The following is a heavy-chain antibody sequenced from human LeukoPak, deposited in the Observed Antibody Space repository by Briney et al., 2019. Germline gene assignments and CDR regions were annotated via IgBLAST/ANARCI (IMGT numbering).Heavy chain of an antibody. Sequence: SETLSLTCTVSGGSISSGSYYWSWIRQPAGKGLEWIGRIYTSGSTNYNPSLKSRVTISVDTSKNQFSLKLSSVTAADTAVYYCARGLPSMVTTPFDPWGQGTLVTVSS. D-gene: IGHD4-17*01. J-gene: IGHJ5*02. CDR3: ARGLPSMVTTPFDP. CDR1: GGSISSGSYY. V-gene: IGHV4-61*02. CDR2: IYTSGST.